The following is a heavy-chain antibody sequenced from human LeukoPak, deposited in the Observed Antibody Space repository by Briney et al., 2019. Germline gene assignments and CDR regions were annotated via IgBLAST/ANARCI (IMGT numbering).Heavy chain of an antibody. J-gene: IGHJ4*02. CDR2: IDHSGNT. V-gene: IGHV4-34*01. Sequence: PSETLSLTCAVYGGSFSDYSWSWIRQPPGKGLEWIGEIDHSGNTSYNPSLKSRLTISVDTSKKQFSLKLNSVTAADTAVYYCATRLPTDYWGQGTLVTVSS. D-gene: IGHD5-12*01. CDR1: GGSFSDYS. CDR3: ATRLPTDY.